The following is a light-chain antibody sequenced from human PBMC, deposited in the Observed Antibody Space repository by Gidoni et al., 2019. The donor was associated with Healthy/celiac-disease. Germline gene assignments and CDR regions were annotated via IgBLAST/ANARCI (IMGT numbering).Light chain of an antibody. CDR2: AAS. CDR3: QQSYNTPRT. J-gene: IGKJ2*01. V-gene: IGKV1-39*01. Sequence: DIQMPQSPSSLSASVGDRVTITCRATQRIGRYLNWYQQKPGKAPKVLIYAASSLQSGVPSRCGGSGSGTDFTLTITRQQPEDVATYYCQQSYNTPRTFGQGTKLEIK. CDR1: QRIGRY.